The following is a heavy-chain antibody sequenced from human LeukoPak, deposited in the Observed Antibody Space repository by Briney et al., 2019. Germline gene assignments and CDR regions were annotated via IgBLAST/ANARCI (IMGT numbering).Heavy chain of an antibody. V-gene: IGHV4-39*01. D-gene: IGHD3-16*02. CDR3: ARLSAGRALDY. Sequence: PSETLSLTCTVSGGSISSSSYYWGWIRQPPGKGLEWIGSIYYSGSTYYNPSLKSRVTISVDTSKNQFSLKLSSVTAADTAVYYCARLSAGRALDYWGQGTLVTVSS. CDR1: GGSISSSSYY. CDR2: IYYSGST. J-gene: IGHJ4*02.